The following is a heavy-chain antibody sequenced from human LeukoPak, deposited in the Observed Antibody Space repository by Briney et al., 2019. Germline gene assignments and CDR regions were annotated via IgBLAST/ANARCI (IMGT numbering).Heavy chain of an antibody. CDR2: IYTGGNT. Sequence: ETLSLTCTVSGGSISSSGYYWGWIRQPPGKGLEWVSLIYTGGNTYYADSVKGRFTLSRDNSKNTVYLQMNSLRVEDTAMYYCATISDLLFYFDSWGQGTLVTVSS. V-gene: IGHV3-66*01. J-gene: IGHJ4*02. CDR3: ATISDLLFYFDS. CDR1: GGSISSSGYY.